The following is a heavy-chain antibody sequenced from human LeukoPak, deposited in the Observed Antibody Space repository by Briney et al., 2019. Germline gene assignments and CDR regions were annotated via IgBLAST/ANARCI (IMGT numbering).Heavy chain of an antibody. D-gene: IGHD1-26*01. CDR3: AKDFVPRGGSYFPGFDY. V-gene: IGHV3-23*01. J-gene: IGHJ4*02. CDR2: ISGSGGST. CDR1: GFTFSSYA. Sequence: PGGSLRLSCAASGFTFSSYAMSWVRQAPGKGLEWVSAISGSGGSTYYADSVKGRFTISRDNSKNTLYLQMNSLRTEDTAVYYCAKDFVPRGGSYFPGFDYWGQGTLVIVSS.